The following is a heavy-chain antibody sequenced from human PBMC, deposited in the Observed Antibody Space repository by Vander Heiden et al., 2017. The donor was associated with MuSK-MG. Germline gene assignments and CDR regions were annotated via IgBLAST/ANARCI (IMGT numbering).Heavy chain of an antibody. J-gene: IGHJ4*02. D-gene: IGHD6-13*01. Sequence: EVQLLESGGGLVQPGGPLRLPCAAPGFTFSSYAMSWVRQAPGKGLEWVSAISGSGGSTYYAGSVKGRFTISRDNSKNTLYLQMNSLRAEDTAVYYCAKGGIAAAGYWGQGTLVTVSS. CDR1: GFTFSSYA. CDR3: AKGGIAAAGY. CDR2: ISGSGGST. V-gene: IGHV3-23*01.